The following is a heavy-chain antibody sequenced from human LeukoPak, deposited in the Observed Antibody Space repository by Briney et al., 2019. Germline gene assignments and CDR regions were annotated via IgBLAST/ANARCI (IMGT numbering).Heavy chain of an antibody. J-gene: IGHJ5*02. V-gene: IGHV3-30*02. CDR3: AKDYPPSSSWYLIRGEDSGHNWFDP. CDR2: IRYDGSNK. CDR1: GFTFSSYG. Sequence: GGSLRLSCAASGFTFSSYGMHWVRQAPGKGLEWVAFIRYDGSNKYYADSVKGRFTISRDNSKNTLYLQMNSLRAEDTAVYYCAKDYPPSSSWYLIRGEDSGHNWFDPWGQGTLVTVSS. D-gene: IGHD6-13*01.